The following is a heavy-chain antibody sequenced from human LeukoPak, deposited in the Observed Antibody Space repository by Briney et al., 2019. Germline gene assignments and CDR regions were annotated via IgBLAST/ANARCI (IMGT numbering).Heavy chain of an antibody. D-gene: IGHD5-18*01. Sequence: SETLSLTCADYGESFSGYYWSWIRQPPGKGLEWIGYIYYSGSTNYNPSLKSRVTISVDTSKNQFSLKLSSVTAADTAVYYCARRGYSYGSPFDYWGQGILVTVSS. CDR1: GESFSGYY. CDR2: IYYSGST. V-gene: IGHV4-59*08. J-gene: IGHJ4*02. CDR3: ARRGYSYGSPFDY.